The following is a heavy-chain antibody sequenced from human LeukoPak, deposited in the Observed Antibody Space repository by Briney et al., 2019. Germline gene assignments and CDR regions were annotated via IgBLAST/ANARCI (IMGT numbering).Heavy chain of an antibody. CDR3: ARDWDEGSGSHY. J-gene: IGHJ4*02. D-gene: IGHD3-3*01. CDR1: GGSISSSSYY. CDR2: IYYSGST. V-gene: IGHV4-39*07. Sequence: SETLSLTCTVSGGSISSSSYYWGWIRQPPGKGLEWIGSIYYSGSTYYNPSLKSRVTISVDTSKNQFSLKLSSVTAADTAVYYCARDWDEGSGSHYWGQGTLVTVSS.